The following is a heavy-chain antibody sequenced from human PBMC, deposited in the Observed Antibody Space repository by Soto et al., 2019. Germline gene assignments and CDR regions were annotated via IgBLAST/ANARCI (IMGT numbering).Heavy chain of an antibody. J-gene: IGHJ3*02. CDR2: IYPGDSDT. V-gene: IGHV5-51*01. CDR3: ARQRTVVTAGAFDI. Sequence: PGESLKISCKGSGYSFTSYWIDWVRQMPGKGLEWMGIIYPGDSDTRYSPSFQGQVAISADKSISTAYLQWSSLKASDTAMYYCARQRTVVTAGAFDIWGQGTMVTVSS. CDR1: GYSFTSYW. D-gene: IGHD2-15*01.